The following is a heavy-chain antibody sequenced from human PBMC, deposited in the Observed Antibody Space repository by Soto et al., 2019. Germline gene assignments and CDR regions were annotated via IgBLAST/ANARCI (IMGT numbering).Heavy chain of an antibody. Sequence: SGPTLVNPTHTLTLTCTFSGFSLSTSGVGVGWIRQPPGKALEWLALIYWNDDKRYSLSLKSRLTITKDTSKNQVVLTMTNMDPVDTATYYCAHRGSSWYGDYYYGMDVWGQGTTVTVSS. J-gene: IGHJ6*02. V-gene: IGHV2-5*01. CDR3: AHRGSSWYGDYYYGMDV. D-gene: IGHD6-13*01. CDR1: GFSLSTSGVG. CDR2: IYWNDDK.